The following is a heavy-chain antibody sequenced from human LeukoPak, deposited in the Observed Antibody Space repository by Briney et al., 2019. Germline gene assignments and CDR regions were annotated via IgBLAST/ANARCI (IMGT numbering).Heavy chain of an antibody. CDR2: IYPDDSET. Sequence: GESLKISCMCSGYSISSQWIGFVRQMPGKSLECMGTIYPDDSETRHSPSFQGQVTISADKSISTVYLQWSPLKASDSSMYYCPLPRDGGLSLGLFDSWGQGTLLTVSS. D-gene: IGHD4-23*01. V-gene: IGHV5-51*01. CDR3: PLPRDGGLSLGLFDS. J-gene: IGHJ4*02. CDR1: GYSISSQW.